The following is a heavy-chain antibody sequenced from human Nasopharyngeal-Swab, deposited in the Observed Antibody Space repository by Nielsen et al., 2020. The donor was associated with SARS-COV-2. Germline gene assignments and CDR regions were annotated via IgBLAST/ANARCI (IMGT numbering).Heavy chain of an antibody. J-gene: IGHJ6*03. Sequence: GESLMTSCAASGFICSCYAMSWVRQAAGKGLEWVSAISGSGGSTYYADSVQGRFTIARDNSKNTPYLQMNSLRAEDTAVYYCAKGKIFDWLSYYYCYYMDVWGKGTTVTVSS. V-gene: IGHV3-23*01. CDR1: GFICSCYA. CDR3: AKGKIFDWLSYYYCYYMDV. CDR2: ISGSGGST. D-gene: IGHD3-9*01.